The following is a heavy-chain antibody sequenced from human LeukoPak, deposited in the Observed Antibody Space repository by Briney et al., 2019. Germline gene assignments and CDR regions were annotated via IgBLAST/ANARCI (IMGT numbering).Heavy chain of an antibody. Sequence: PSETLSLTCAVSGGSISSGGYSWSWIRQPPGKGLEWIAYIYYSGSTTYNPSLKSRVTISVDTSKNQFSLNLSSVTAADTAVYYCARGGGESSGWYGFSYFDYWGQGTLVTVTS. V-gene: IGHV4-61*08. CDR1: GGSISSGGYS. CDR2: IYYSGST. J-gene: IGHJ4*02. CDR3: ARGGGESSGWYGFSYFDY. D-gene: IGHD6-19*01.